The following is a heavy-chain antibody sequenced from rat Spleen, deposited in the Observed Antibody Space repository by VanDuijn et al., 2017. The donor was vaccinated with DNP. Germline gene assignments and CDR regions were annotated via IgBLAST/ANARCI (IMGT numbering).Heavy chain of an antibody. CDR3: AREQHYHFDY. J-gene: IGHJ2*01. CDR2: ILHDGSRT. D-gene: IGHD1-10*01. V-gene: IGHV5-7*01. CDR1: GFTFSDYY. Sequence: EVQLVESGGGLVQLGRSLKLSCETSGFTFSDYYMAWVRQAPKKGLEWVATILHDGSRTYFRDSVKGRFTISRDNAKSTLYLQMDSLRSEDTATYYCAREQHYHFDYWGQGVMVTVSS.